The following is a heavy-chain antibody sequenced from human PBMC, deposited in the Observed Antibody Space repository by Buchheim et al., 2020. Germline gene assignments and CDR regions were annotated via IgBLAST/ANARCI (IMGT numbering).Heavy chain of an antibody. V-gene: IGHV3-30*18. CDR2: ISYDGSNK. J-gene: IGHJ3*02. Sequence: QVQLVESGGGVVQPGRSLRLSCAASGFTFSSYGMHWVRQAPGKGLEWVAVISYDGSNKYYADSVKGRFTISRDNSKNTLYLQMNSFSAEDTAVYYCAKGYIVGAPPREDDAFDIWGKGT. CDR3: AKGYIVGAPPREDDAFDI. D-gene: IGHD1-26*01. CDR1: GFTFSSYG.